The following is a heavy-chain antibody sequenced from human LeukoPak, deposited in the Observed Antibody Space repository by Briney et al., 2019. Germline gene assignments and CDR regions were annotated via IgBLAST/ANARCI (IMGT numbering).Heavy chain of an antibody. Sequence: PGRSLRLSCAASGFTFDDYAMHWVRQAPGKGLEWVSGISWNSGSIGYADSVKGRFTISRDNAKNSLYLQMNSLRAEDTALYYCARVLRAYYYYYGMDVWGQGTTVTVSS. CDR3: ARVLRAYYYYYGMDV. CDR2: ISWNSGSI. J-gene: IGHJ6*02. V-gene: IGHV3-9*01. CDR1: GFTFDDYA. D-gene: IGHD3-3*01.